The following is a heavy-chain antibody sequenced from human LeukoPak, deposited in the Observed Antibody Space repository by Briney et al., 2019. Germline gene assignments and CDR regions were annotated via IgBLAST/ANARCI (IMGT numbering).Heavy chain of an antibody. J-gene: IGHJ4*02. CDR3: ARVPTVVLSKGLDY. CDR2: IYHSGST. CDR1: GYSISSGYY. D-gene: IGHD4-23*01. V-gene: IGHV4-38-2*02. Sequence: SETLSLTCTVSGYSISSGYYWGWIRQPPGKGLEWIGGIYHSGSTYYNPSLKSRVTISVDTSKNQFSLKLSSVTAADTAVYYCARVPTVVLSKGLDYWGQGTLVTVSS.